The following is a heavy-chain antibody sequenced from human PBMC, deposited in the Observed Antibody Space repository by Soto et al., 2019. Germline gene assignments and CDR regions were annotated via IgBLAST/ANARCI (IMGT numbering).Heavy chain of an antibody. CDR2: MSGGGDYT. Sequence: GVSLRLSCAASGFTFSSYAMTWVRQAPGKGLEWVSAMSGGGDYTFYVDSVKGRFTISRDNSKNTLYLQVNSLRAEDTGTYYCAKWHTFYYDRNAFAAFEGWCRGPLVTVAS. J-gene: IGHJ4*02. D-gene: IGHD3-22*01. CDR1: GFTFSSYA. CDR3: AKWHTFYYDRNAFAAFEG. V-gene: IGHV3-23*01.